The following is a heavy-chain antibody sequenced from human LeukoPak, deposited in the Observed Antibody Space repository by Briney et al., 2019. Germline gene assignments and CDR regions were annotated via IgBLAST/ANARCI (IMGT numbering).Heavy chain of an antibody. J-gene: IGHJ4*02. D-gene: IGHD6-13*01. V-gene: IGHV3-7*04. CDR2: VKQDVDKK. CDR1: GFTFSLYW. Sequence: GGSLRLSCVVSGFTFSLYWMNWVRQAPGKGLEWVASVKQDVDKKDYVDSLKGRFTISRDNGKNSLYLQMNSLRADDTGVYYCAGADSGSWDFGRGAQGTLVIVSS. CDR3: AGADSGSWDFGR.